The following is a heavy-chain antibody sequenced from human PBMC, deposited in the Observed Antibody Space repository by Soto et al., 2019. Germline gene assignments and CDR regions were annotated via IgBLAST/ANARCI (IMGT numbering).Heavy chain of an antibody. J-gene: IGHJ4*01. CDR1: GGSMRSVY. Sequence: PSETLSLTCTVSGGSMRSVYWNWIRQPPGKRLGWIGFIFHSGNAKYNPSPKSRVTISIYTSTSQISLSLDSVTAADTAAYFCARAHAPSLPFDYCGLGTLVTVSS. D-gene: IGHD2-15*01. CDR2: IFHSGNA. CDR3: ARAHAPSLPFDY. V-gene: IGHV4-59*01.